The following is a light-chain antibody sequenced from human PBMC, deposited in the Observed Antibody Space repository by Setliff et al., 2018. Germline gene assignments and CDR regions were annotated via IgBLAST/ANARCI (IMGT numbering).Light chain of an antibody. J-gene: IGLJ1*01. CDR2: DVS. V-gene: IGLV2-11*01. Sequence: SALTQPRSVSGSPGQSVTISCTGTSSDVGGYNYVSWYQQHPGKAPKLMIYDVSKRPSGVPDRFSGSKSGNTASLTISGLQAEDEADYYCSSYTSSSTFVFGTGTKAPS. CDR3: SSYTSSSTFV. CDR1: SSDVGGYNY.